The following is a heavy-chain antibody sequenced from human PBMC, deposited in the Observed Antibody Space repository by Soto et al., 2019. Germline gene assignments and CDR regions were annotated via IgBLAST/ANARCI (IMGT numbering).Heavy chain of an antibody. D-gene: IGHD3-3*01. CDR1: GFTFSSNS. CDR3: ARESRFLEWLSLNWFDP. CDR2: ISSSSSYI. Sequence: PGGSLRLSCAASGFTFSSNSMNWVRQAPGKGLEWVSSISSSSSYIYYADSVKGRFTISRDNAKNSLYLQMNSLRDEDTAVYYCARESRFLEWLSLNWFDPWGQGTLVTVSS. J-gene: IGHJ5*02. V-gene: IGHV3-21*01.